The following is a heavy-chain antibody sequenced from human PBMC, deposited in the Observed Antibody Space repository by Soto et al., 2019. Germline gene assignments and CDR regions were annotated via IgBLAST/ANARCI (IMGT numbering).Heavy chain of an antibody. D-gene: IGHD3-22*01. V-gene: IGHV3-48*04. CDR3: ARDKFRYYDSSGRYYYGMDV. Sequence: GGSLRLSCAAFGFNFDSYSLHWVRQAPGKGLEWVSYISSSGSTIYYADSVKGRFTISRDNAKNSLYLQMNSLRAEDTAVYYCARDKFRYYDSSGRYYYGMDVWGQGTTVTVSS. CDR1: GFNFDSYS. J-gene: IGHJ6*02. CDR2: ISSSGSTI.